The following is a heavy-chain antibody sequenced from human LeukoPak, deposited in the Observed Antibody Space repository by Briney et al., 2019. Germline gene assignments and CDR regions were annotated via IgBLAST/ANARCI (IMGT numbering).Heavy chain of an antibody. V-gene: IGHV3-7*01. J-gene: IGHJ4*02. Sequence: GGSLRLSCAASRFTFSSYGMTWVRQAPGKGLEWVANIKEDGSENSYVESVKGRFTISRDNAKNSLYLQLNSLRAEDTAVYFCARQRYSDYWGQGTLVTVSS. CDR3: ARQRYSDY. CDR1: RFTFSSYG. D-gene: IGHD1-1*01. CDR2: IKEDGSEN.